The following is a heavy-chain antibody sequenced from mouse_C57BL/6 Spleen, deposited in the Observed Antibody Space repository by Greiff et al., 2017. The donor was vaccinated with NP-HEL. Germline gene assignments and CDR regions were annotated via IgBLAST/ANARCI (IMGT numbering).Heavy chain of an antibody. Sequence: VQLQQSGAELVRPGTSVKVSCKASGYAFTNYLIEWVKQRPGQGLEWIGVINPGSGGTNYNEKFKGKATLTADKSSSTAYMQLSSLTSEDSAVYFCARETTVVATDYYAMDYWGQGTSVTVSS. V-gene: IGHV1-54*01. CDR3: ARETTVVATDYYAMDY. CDR2: INPGSGGT. J-gene: IGHJ4*01. CDR1: GYAFTNYL. D-gene: IGHD1-1*01.